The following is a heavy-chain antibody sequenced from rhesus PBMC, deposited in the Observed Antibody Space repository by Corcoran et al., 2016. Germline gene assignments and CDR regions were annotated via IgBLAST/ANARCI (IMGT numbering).Heavy chain of an antibody. D-gene: IGHD5-24*01. CDR3: ALGGTVRGYSLDV. J-gene: IGHJ5-2*02. V-gene: IGHV4-147*01. Sequence: QVQLQESGPGLVKPSENLSLTCAVSGGSISSNYWSWSRQPPGKGLEWIGRIYGSSGSTSYNPSLTSRVTSSTDTSKNQFSLKLSSVTAADTAVYYCALGGTVRGYSLDVWGRGVLVTVSS. CDR1: GGSISSNY. CDR2: IYGSSGST.